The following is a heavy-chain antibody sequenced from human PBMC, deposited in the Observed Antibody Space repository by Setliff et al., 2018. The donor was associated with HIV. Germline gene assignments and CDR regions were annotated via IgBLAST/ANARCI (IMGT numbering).Heavy chain of an antibody. CDR3: ARGGTVSADFDS. J-gene: IGHJ4*02. CDR2: IYYSGSA. D-gene: IGHD6-19*01. Sequence: ETLSVTCTVSRDSIRNGAYYWGWIRQPPGKGLEWIGSIYYSGSAYYNPSFKSRVTLSVDTSENQFSLRLSSVTAADTAVYFCARGGTVSADFDSWGQGTLVTVSS. V-gene: IGHV4-39*07. CDR1: RDSIRNGAYY.